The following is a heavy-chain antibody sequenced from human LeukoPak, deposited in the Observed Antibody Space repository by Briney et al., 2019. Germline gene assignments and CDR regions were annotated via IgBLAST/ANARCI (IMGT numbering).Heavy chain of an antibody. CDR3: ARDEGRGWCGGDCYETFDY. D-gene: IGHD2-21*02. CDR2: IIPIFGIA. V-gene: IGHV1-69*04. CDR1: GYTFTSYG. Sequence: SVKVSCKASGYTFTSYGISWVRQAPGQGLEWMGRIIPIFGIANYAQKFQGRVTITADKSTSTAYMELSSLRSEDTAVYYCARDEGRGWCGGDCYETFDYWGQGTLVTVSS. J-gene: IGHJ4*02.